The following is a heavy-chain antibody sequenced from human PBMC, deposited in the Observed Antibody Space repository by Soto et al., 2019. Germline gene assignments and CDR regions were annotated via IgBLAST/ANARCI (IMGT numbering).Heavy chain of an antibody. J-gene: IGHJ4*02. Sequence: SGTLSLTCTASGGSISSRRSMSGRSFYWGWMRQPPGKGLEWIASISYSDGSFYNSSLKSRLTISVDTSKNQFSLSLRSVTAADTAVYYCASHRTFWPFDYWGQGTVVTVS. D-gene: IGHD2-8*01. CDR1: GGSISSRRSMSGRSFY. V-gene: IGHV4-39*01. CDR2: ISYSDGS. CDR3: ASHRTFWPFDY.